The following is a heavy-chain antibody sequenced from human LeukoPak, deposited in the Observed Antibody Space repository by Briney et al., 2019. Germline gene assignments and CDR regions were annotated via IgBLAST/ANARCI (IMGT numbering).Heavy chain of an antibody. CDR3: ARVDSGHFDY. CDR1: GGSISGYY. D-gene: IGHD3/OR15-3a*01. CDR2: SFYTGST. Sequence: SETLSLTCTVSGGSISGYYWSWIRQPPGKGLEWIGSSFYTGSTDYNPSLKSRVTISVDTSKNQLSLMLTSVTAADTAAYYCARVDSGHFDYWGQGALVTVSS. J-gene: IGHJ4*02. V-gene: IGHV4-59*01.